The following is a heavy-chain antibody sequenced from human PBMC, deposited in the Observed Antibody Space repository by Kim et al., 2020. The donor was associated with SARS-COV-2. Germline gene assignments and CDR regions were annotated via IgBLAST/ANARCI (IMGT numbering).Heavy chain of an antibody. CDR1: GDSVSSNSAA. V-gene: IGHV6-1*01. D-gene: IGHD6-6*01. CDR2: TYYRSKWYN. CDR3: ARDPARIAARPRGRDYYYGMDV. Sequence: SQTLSLTCAISGDSVSSNSAAWNWIRQSPSRGLEWLGRTYYRSKWYNDYAVSVKSRITINPDTSKNQFSLQLNSVTPEDTAVYYCARDPARIAARPRGRDYYYGMDVWGQGTTVTVSS. J-gene: IGHJ6*02.